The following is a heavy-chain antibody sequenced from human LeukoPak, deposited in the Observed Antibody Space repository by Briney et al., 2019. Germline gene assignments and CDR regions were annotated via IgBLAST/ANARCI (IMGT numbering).Heavy chain of an antibody. J-gene: IGHJ3*02. CDR2: IYSGGST. D-gene: IGHD5-24*01. CDR1: GFTVSSNC. Sequence: PGGSLRLSCAASGFTVSSNCMSWVRQAPGKGPEWVSVIYSGGSTYYADSVKGRFTISRDNSKNTLYLQMNSLRAEDTAVYYCAREGNGYNYNDAFDIWGQGTMVTVSS. V-gene: IGHV3-66*02. CDR3: AREGNGYNYNDAFDI.